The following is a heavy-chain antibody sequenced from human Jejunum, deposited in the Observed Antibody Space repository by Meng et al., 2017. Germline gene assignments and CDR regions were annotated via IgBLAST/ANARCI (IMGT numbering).Heavy chain of an antibody. CDR2: ITHSGST. V-gene: IGHV4-34*01. Sequence: QVQLQQWGAGLLKPSATLSLTCSVYGESFSNYYWNWIRQAPGKGLEWIGEITHSGSTKYDPSLKSRVTISQDTSKNQFSLQLSSVTAADTAIYYCARVGLGWSGFDSWGQGSLVTVSS. CDR3: ARVGLGWSGFDS. CDR1: GESFSNYY. J-gene: IGHJ4*02. D-gene: IGHD6-19*01.